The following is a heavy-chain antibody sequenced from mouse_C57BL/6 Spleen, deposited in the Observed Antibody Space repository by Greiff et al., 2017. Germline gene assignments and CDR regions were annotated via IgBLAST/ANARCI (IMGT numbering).Heavy chain of an antibody. CDR1: GYSITSGYY. D-gene: IGHD1-1*01. Sequence: EVQLQESGPGLVQPSQSLSLTCSVTGYSITSGYYWNWIRQFPGNKLEWMGYISYDGSNNYNPSLKNRISITRDTSKNQFFLKLNSVTTEDTATYYCARGLRYYFDYWGQGTTLTVSS. CDR2: ISYDGSN. CDR3: ARGLRYYFDY. J-gene: IGHJ2*01. V-gene: IGHV3-6*01.